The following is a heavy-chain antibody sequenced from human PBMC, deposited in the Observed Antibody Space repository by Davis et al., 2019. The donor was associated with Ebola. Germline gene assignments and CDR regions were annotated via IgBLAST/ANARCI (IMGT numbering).Heavy chain of an antibody. D-gene: IGHD4-17*01. Sequence: GESLKISCEASGFTFSAYAMSWVRQAPGKGLEWVSVISTSGGTTYYADSVKGRFTISRDDSKNTAYLQMNSLKTEDTAVYYCTGDGDYEDYWGQGTLVTVSS. V-gene: IGHV3-23*01. J-gene: IGHJ4*02. CDR3: TGDGDYEDY. CDR1: GFTFSAYA. CDR2: ISTSGGTT.